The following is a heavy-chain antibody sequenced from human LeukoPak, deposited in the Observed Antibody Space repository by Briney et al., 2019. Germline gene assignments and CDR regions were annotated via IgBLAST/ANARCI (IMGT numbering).Heavy chain of an antibody. CDR1: GFTFSDYY. V-gene: IGHV3-11*01. J-gene: IGHJ4*02. D-gene: IGHD3-22*01. Sequence: GGSLRLSCAASGFTFSDYYMSWIRQAPGKGLEWVSYISSSGSTIYYADSVKGRFTISRDNSKNTLHLQMNSLRAEDTAVYYCAKDRSRYDSSAYDFDYWGQGTLVTVSS. CDR2: ISSSGSTI. CDR3: AKDRSRYDSSAYDFDY.